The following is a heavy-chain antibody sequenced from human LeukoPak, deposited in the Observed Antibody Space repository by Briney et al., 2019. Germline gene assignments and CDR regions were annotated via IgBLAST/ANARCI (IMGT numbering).Heavy chain of an antibody. CDR2: TRNKANSYTT. CDR3: ARYGPSNYGYYFDY. CDR1: GFTFSSYG. J-gene: IGHJ4*02. Sequence: PGGSLRLSCAASGFTFSSYGMDWVRQAPGKGLEWVGRTRNKANSYTTEYAASVKGRFTISRDDSKNSLYLQMNSLKTEDTAVYYCARYGPSNYGYYFDYWGQGTLVTVSS. V-gene: IGHV3-72*01. D-gene: IGHD4-11*01.